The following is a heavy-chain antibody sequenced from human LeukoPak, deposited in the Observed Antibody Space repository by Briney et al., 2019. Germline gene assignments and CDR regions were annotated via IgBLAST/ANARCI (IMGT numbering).Heavy chain of an antibody. D-gene: IGHD4-17*01. CDR2: ISYDGSNK. Sequence: PGGSLRLSCAASGFTFSSYAMHWVRQVPGKGLEWVAVISYDGSNKYYADSVKGRFTISRDNSKNTLYLQMNSLRAEDTAVYYCARGGTVTKGPSFDYWGQGTLVTVSS. V-gene: IGHV3-30-3*01. CDR3: ARGGTVTKGPSFDY. CDR1: GFTFSSYA. J-gene: IGHJ4*02.